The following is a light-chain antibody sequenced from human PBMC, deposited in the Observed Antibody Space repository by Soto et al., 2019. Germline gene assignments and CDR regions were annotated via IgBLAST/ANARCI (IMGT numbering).Light chain of an antibody. CDR3: AAWDDSLNGRYV. V-gene: IGLV1-44*01. CDR1: SXNIGSNT. Sequence: QSVLTQPPSASGTPGPRVTISCSGSSXNIGSNTVNWYQQLPGTAPKLLIYSNNQRPSGVPDRFSGSKSGTSASLAISGLQSEDEADYYCAAWDDSLNGRYVFGTGTKVTVL. CDR2: SNN. J-gene: IGLJ1*01.